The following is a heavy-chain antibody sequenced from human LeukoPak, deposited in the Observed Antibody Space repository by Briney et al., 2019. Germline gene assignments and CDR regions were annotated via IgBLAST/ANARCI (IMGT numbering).Heavy chain of an antibody. J-gene: IGHJ4*02. Sequence: GESLKISCKGSGYSFTSYWIGWVRQMPGKGLEWMGIIFPGNSITNYSPSLQGQVTISTDKSTSTAYLQWSSLKASDTAMYYCARHVSASTWSNFDYWGQGTLVTVSS. D-gene: IGHD6-13*01. V-gene: IGHV5-51*01. CDR2: IFPGNSIT. CDR3: ARHVSASTWSNFDY. CDR1: GYSFTSYW.